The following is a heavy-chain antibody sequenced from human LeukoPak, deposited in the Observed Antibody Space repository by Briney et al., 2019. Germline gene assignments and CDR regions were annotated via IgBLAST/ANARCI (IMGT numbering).Heavy chain of an antibody. J-gene: IGHJ2*01. CDR1: GFTFSRNSM. CDR2: IYYSGST. CDR3: ARVPYSDSSGYYTFPYWYFDL. D-gene: IGHD3-22*01. Sequence: GSLRLSCAASGFTFSRNSMNWVRQPPGKGLEWIGSIYYSGSTYYNPSLKSRVTISVDTSKNQFSLKLSSVTAADTAVYYCARVPYSDSSGYYTFPYWYFDLWGRGTLVTVSS. V-gene: IGHV4-39*07.